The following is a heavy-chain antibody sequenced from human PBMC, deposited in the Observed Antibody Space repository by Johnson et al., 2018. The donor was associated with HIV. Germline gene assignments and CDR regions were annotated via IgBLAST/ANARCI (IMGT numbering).Heavy chain of an antibody. V-gene: IGHV3-30*04. J-gene: IGHJ3*02. D-gene: IGHD6-13*01. Sequence: QVQLVESGGGVVQPGRSLRLSCAASGFTFSSYAMHWVRQAPGKGLEWVAVISYDGSNKYYADSVKGRFTTSRDNSKNTLYLQMNSLRAEDTAVYYCARGIAAAPLWAFDIWGQGTMVTVSS. CDR2: ISYDGSNK. CDR3: ARGIAAAPLWAFDI. CDR1: GFTFSSYA.